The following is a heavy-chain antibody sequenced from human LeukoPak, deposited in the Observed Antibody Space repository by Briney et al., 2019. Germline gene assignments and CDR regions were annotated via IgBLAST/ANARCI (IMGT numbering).Heavy chain of an antibody. Sequence: GRSLRLSCAAAGFTFSDYYMSWIRQAPGKGLEWVTYISVSISYTNYADSVQGRFTISRENAKNSLYLQMDSLRAEGTAVYYCARHGLYDSSDYWTFQHWGQGTLVTVSS. D-gene: IGHD3-22*01. J-gene: IGHJ1*01. CDR3: ARHGLYDSSDYWTFQH. CDR2: ISVSISYT. V-gene: IGHV3-11*06. CDR1: GFTFSDYY.